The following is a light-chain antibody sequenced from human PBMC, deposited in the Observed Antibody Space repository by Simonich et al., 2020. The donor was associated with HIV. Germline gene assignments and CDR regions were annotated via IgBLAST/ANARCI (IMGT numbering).Light chain of an antibody. CDR3: QQYNSYPIT. V-gene: IGKV1-5*03. CDR1: QSISSW. J-gene: IGKJ3*01. Sequence: DIQMTQSPSTLSASVGDRVPITCRASQSISSWFAWYQQKPGKAPKLLIYKASSLESGVPSRFSGSGSGTEFTLTISSLQPDDFATYYCQQYNSYPITFGPGTKVDIK. CDR2: KAS.